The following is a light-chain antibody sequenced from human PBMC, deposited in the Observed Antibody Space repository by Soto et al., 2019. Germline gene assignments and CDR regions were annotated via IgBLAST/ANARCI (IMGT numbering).Light chain of an antibody. CDR1: SSDVGKYNY. CDR3: SSYTGSSINTVV. J-gene: IGLJ2*01. Sequence: QSVLTQPASVSGSPGQSITISCTGTSSDVGKYNYVSWYQQHPAKAPKLMIFVVSNRPSGVSNRFSGSKSGNTASLTTSGLQAEDEAEYYCSSYTGSSINTVVFGGGTKLTVL. V-gene: IGLV2-14*01. CDR2: VVS.